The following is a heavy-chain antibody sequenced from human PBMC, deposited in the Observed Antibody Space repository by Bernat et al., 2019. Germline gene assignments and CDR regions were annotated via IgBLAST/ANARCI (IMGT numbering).Heavy chain of an antibody. Sequence: QVQLVESGGGGVQPGGSLRLSCATPGFTFSNYGLPWVRQAPGKGLEWVAFIRYDGSNKNHADSVKGRFTISRDNSKNTLFLQMNSLRVEDTAVYFCAKDRGRGYTYGVGGDDYWGQGTLVTVSS. J-gene: IGHJ4*02. CDR3: AKDRGRGYTYGVGGDDY. V-gene: IGHV3-30*02. CDR2: IRYDGSNK. D-gene: IGHD5-18*01. CDR1: GFTFSNYG.